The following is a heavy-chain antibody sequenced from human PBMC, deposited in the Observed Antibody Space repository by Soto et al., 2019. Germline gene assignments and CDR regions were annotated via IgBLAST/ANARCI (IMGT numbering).Heavy chain of an antibody. Sequence: SETLSLTCTVSGGSISSYYWSWIRQPPGKGLEWIGYIYYSGSTNYNPSLKSRVTISVDTSKNQFSLKLSSVTAADTAVYYCARVGIAARYYGMDVWGQGTTVTVSS. D-gene: IGHD6-6*01. CDR2: IYYSGST. V-gene: IGHV4-59*01. J-gene: IGHJ6*02. CDR3: ARVGIAARYYGMDV. CDR1: GGSISSYY.